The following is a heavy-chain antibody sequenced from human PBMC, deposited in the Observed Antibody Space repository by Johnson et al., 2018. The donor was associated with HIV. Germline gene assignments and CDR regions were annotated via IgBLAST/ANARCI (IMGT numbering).Heavy chain of an antibody. CDR3: ARGRGITIFGVVIADAFDI. J-gene: IGHJ3*02. Sequence: VQLVESGGSVVRPGGSLRLSCAASGFTFDDYGMSWVRQAPGKGLEWVSGINWNGGSTGYADSVQGRFTISRDNAKHSLYLQMNSLRAEDAALYYCARGRGITIFGVVIADAFDIWGQGTMVTVSS. D-gene: IGHD3-3*01. CDR1: GFTFDDYG. V-gene: IGHV3-20*04. CDR2: INWNGGST.